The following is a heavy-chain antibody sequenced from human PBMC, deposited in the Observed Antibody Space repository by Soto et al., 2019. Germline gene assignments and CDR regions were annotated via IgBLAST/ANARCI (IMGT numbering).Heavy chain of an antibody. CDR1: GFTFGYYA. J-gene: IGHJ6*02. D-gene: IGHD2-2*01. CDR2: IRSKAYGGTT. Sequence: PGGSLRLSCTASGFTFGYYAMSWFRQAPGKGLEWVGFIRSKAYGGTTEYAASVKGRFTISRDDSKSIAYLQMNSLKTEDTAVYYXTRVVPAAMRYYYYGMDVWGQGTTVTV. CDR3: TRVVPAAMRYYYYGMDV. V-gene: IGHV3-49*03.